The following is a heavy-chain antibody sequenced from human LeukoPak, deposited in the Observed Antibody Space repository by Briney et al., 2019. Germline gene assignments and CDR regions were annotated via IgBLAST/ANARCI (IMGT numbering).Heavy chain of an antibody. CDR2: IYHSGST. J-gene: IGHJ6*02. Sequence: TASETLSLTCAVSGGSISSSNWWCWVRQPPGKGLELIGEIYHSGSTNYNPSLKSRVTISVDKSKNQFSLKLSSVTAADTAVYYCARGPRDILTGYYRTFGMDVWGQGTTVTVSS. D-gene: IGHD3-9*01. V-gene: IGHV4-4*02. CDR1: GGSISSSNW. CDR3: ARGPRDILTGYYRTFGMDV.